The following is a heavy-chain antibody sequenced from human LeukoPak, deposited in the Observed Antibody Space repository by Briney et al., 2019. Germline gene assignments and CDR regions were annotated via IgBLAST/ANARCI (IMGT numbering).Heavy chain of an antibody. D-gene: IGHD3-10*01. CDR2: IYYSGST. J-gene: IGHJ4*02. V-gene: IGHV4-59*01. CDR1: GGSISSYY. Sequence: SETLSLTCTVSGGSISSYYWSWIRQPPGKGLEWIGYIYYSGSTNYKPSLKSRVTISVDTSKNQFSLKLSSVTAADTAVYYCARGRGILWFGELALDYWGQGTLVTVSS. CDR3: ARGRGILWFGELALDY.